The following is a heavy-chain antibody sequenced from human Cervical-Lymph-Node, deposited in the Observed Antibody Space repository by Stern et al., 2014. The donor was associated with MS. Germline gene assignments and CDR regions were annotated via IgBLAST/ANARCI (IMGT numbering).Heavy chain of an antibody. CDR3: ARGGTGMTIDY. D-gene: IGHD3-16*01. CDR2: IWYDGSNK. Sequence: VHLVESGGGVVQPGRSLRLSCAASGFTFSSYGIHWVRQAPGKGLEWVAVIWYDGSNKYYADSVKGRFTISRDNSKNTLYLQLNGLSAGDTAVYYCARGGTGMTIDYWGQGTLVTVSS. J-gene: IGHJ4*02. CDR1: GFTFSSYG. V-gene: IGHV3-33*01.